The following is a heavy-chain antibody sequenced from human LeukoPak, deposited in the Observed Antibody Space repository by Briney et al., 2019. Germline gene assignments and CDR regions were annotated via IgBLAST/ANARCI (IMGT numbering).Heavy chain of an antibody. CDR1: GSTFTSYW. CDR2: IYPGDSDT. V-gene: IGHV5-51*01. CDR3: ARHGDYYMDV. J-gene: IGHJ6*03. Sequence: GESLKISCKGSGSTFTSYWIGWVRQLPGKGLEWMGIIYPGDSDTRYSPSFEGQVTISVDKSISTAYLQWSSLKASDTAMYYCARHGDYYMDVGAKGTTDTVSS. D-gene: IGHD3-16*01.